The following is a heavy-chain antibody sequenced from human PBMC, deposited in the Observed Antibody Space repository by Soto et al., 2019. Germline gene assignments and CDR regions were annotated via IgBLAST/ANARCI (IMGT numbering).Heavy chain of an antibody. Sequence: EVQLVESGGGLVQPGGSLRLSCAASGFTFSSYYMHWVRQAPGKGLVWISRIKTDGSFSSYADSVKGRFTISRDNARNTLFLQMNSLSDDDTAVYYCARGFYGDPPALDYWGQGTLGSVSS. CDR3: ARGFYGDPPALDY. CDR2: IKTDGSFS. D-gene: IGHD4-17*01. CDR1: GFTFSSYY. V-gene: IGHV3-74*01. J-gene: IGHJ4*02.